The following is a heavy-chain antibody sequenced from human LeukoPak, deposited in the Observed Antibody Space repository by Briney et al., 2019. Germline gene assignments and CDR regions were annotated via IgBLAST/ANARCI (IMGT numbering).Heavy chain of an antibody. V-gene: IGHV4-59*08. CDR3: VRGCCGNYWHFDY. CDR2: IYYSGSI. CDR1: GGSISSYY. J-gene: IGHJ4*02. Sequence: SETLSLTCTVSGGSISSYYWSWIRQPPGKGLEWTGYIYYSGSIVYNPSLKSRVTISVDTSKNQFSLKLSSVTAADTAVYYCVRGCCGNYWHFDYWGQGTLVTVSS. D-gene: IGHD1-26*01.